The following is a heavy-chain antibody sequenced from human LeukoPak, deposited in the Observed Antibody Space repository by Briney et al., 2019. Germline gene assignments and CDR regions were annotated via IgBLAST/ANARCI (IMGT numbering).Heavy chain of an antibody. D-gene: IGHD5-12*01. CDR2: ISSSSSYI. CDR3: AREGGYSGYDMDY. V-gene: IGHV3-21*01. CDR1: GFTFSSYS. Sequence: NPAGSLRLSCAASGFTFSSYSMNWVRQAPGKGLEWVSSISSSSSYIYYADSVKGRFTISRDNAKNSLYLQMNSLRAEDTAVYYCAREGGYSGYDMDYWGQGTLVTVSS. J-gene: IGHJ4*02.